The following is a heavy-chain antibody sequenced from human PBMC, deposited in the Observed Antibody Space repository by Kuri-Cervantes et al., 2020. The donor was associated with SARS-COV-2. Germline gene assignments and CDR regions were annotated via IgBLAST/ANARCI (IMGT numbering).Heavy chain of an antibody. CDR1: GGSISSGDYY. J-gene: IGHJ4*02. Sequence: SETLSLTCTVSGGSISSGDYYWSWIRQPPGKGLEWIGYIYYSGSTYYNPSLKSRLTISVDTSKNQFSLKLSSVTAADTAVWIRTDYWGQGTLVTVSS. CDR3: TDY. CDR2: IYYSGST. V-gene: IGHV4-30-4*03.